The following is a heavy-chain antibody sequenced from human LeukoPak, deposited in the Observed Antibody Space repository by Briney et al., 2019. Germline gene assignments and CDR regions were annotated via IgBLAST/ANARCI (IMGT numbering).Heavy chain of an antibody. Sequence: GGSLRLSCAASGFTFSSYAMSWVRQASGKGLEWVSAISGSGGSTYYADSVKGRFTISRDNSKNTLYLQMNSLRAEDTAVYYCAKASLNRFIAAAGRWSFDCWGQGTLVTVSS. CDR3: AKASLNRFIAAAGRWSFDC. J-gene: IGHJ4*02. D-gene: IGHD6-13*01. CDR1: GFTFSSYA. V-gene: IGHV3-23*01. CDR2: ISGSGGST.